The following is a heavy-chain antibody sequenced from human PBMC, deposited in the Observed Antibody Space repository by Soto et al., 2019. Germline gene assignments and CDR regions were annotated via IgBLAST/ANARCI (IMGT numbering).Heavy chain of an antibody. Sequence: SVKVSCKASGGTFSSYAISWVRQAPGQGLEWMGGIIPIFGTANYAQKFQGRVTITADESTSTAYMELSSLRSDDTAVYYCARRETILPNNWFDPWGQGTLVTVSS. CDR3: ARRETILPNNWFDP. CDR1: GGTFSSYA. V-gene: IGHV1-69*13. CDR2: IIPIFGTA. D-gene: IGHD1-26*01. J-gene: IGHJ5*02.